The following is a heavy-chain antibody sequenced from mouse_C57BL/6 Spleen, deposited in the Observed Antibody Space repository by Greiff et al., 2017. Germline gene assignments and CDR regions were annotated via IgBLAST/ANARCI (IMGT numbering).Heavy chain of an antibody. D-gene: IGHD1-1*01. Sequence: QQSCKASGYTFTSYWMHWVKQRPGQGLEWIGEIDPSDSYTNYNQKFKGKSTLTVDKSSSTAYMQLSSLTSEDSAVYYCARPYYYGSSSYYFDYWGQGTTLTVSS. V-gene: IGHV1-69*01. CDR2: IDPSDSYT. CDR3: ARPYYYGSSSYYFDY. J-gene: IGHJ2*01. CDR1: GYTFTSYW.